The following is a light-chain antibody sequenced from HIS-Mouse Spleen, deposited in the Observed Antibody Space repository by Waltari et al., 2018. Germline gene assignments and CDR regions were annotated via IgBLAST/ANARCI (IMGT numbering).Light chain of an antibody. V-gene: IGLV2-23*01. CDR1: SRDVGSFNL. Sequence: QSALTQPASVSASPGQSTTISCTGTSRDVGSFNLVSWYQQHPGKAPKLMIYEGSKRPSGVSNRFSGSKSGNTASLTISGLQAEDEADYYCCSYAGSVVFGGGTKLTVL. CDR3: CSYAGSVV. J-gene: IGLJ2*01. CDR2: EGS.